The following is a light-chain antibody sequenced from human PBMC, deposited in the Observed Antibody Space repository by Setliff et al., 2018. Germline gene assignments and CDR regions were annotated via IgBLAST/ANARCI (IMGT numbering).Light chain of an antibody. CDR3: SSYAGSNNFPYV. V-gene: IGLV2-8*01. CDR1: SSDVGGYNY. Sequence: QSALTQPPPASGSPGQSVTISCTGTSSDVGGYNYVSWYQQHPGKAPKLMIYEVSKRPSGVPDRFSGPKSGNTASLTISGLQTEDEADYYCSSYAGSNNFPYVFGTGTKVTVL. J-gene: IGLJ1*01. CDR2: EVS.